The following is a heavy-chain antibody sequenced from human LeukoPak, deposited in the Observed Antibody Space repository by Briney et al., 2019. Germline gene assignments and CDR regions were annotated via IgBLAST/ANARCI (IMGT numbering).Heavy chain of an antibody. CDR3: AKGDGSGTYYTRPSDY. V-gene: IGHV3-23*01. Sequence: GGSLRLSCAASGFTFSIYAMKWVRQAPGKGLEWVSDISGSGGTTYYADSVKGRFTISRDNSKNTLYLQMNSLRAEDSAVYYCAKGDGSGTYYTRPSDYWGQGTLVTVSS. J-gene: IGHJ4*02. CDR1: GFTFSIYA. CDR2: ISGSGGTT. D-gene: IGHD3-10*01.